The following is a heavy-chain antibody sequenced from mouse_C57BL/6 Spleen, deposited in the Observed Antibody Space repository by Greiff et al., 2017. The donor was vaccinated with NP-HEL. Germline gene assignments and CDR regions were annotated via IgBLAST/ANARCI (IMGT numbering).Heavy chain of an antibody. J-gene: IGHJ1*03. CDR2: ISSGGSYT. CDR3: ARHEGYYYGSSYWYFDD. CDR1: GFTFSSYG. V-gene: IGHV5-6*02. Sequence: EVKLVESGGDLVKPGGSLKLSCAASGFTFSSYGMSWVRQTPDKRLEWVATISSGGSYTYYPDSVKGRFTISRDNAKNTLYLQMSSLKSEDTAMYYCARHEGYYYGSSYWYFDDWGTGTTVTVSS. D-gene: IGHD1-1*01.